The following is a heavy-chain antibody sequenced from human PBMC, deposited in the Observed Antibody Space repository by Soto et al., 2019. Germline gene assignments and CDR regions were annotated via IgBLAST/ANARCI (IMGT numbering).Heavy chain of an antibody. Sequence: SETLSLTCTVSVGSFSSGDYYCSWMRQPPGKGLEWIGYIYSTGSAYYNPSLKSRVTISVDTSKNQFSLKLSSVTAADTAMYYCAREYQRSTGYYIEYWGQGTLVNVS. V-gene: IGHV4-30-4*01. CDR1: VGSFSSGDYY. D-gene: IGHD3-22*01. CDR3: AREYQRSTGYYIEY. J-gene: IGHJ4*02. CDR2: IYSTGSA.